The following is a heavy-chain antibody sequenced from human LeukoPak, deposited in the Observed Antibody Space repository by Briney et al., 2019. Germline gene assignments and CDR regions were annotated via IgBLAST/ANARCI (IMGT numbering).Heavy chain of an antibody. D-gene: IGHD3-22*01. Sequence: ASVKVSCKASGYTFTSYYMHWVRQAPGQGLEWMGIINPSGGSTSYAQKFQGRVTMTRDTSTSTVYMELSSLRSEDTAVYYCARGVGYYDSSGYHFDYWGQGTLVTASS. V-gene: IGHV1-46*01. CDR1: GYTFTSYY. J-gene: IGHJ4*02. CDR2: INPSGGST. CDR3: ARGVGYYDSSGYHFDY.